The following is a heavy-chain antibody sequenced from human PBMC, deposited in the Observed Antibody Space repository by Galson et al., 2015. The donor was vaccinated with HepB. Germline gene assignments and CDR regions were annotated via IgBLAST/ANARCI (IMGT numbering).Heavy chain of an antibody. J-gene: IGHJ6*02. D-gene: IGHD3-10*01. Sequence: SLRLSCAASGFIFSSFGMHWVRQAPGKGLEWVGVIWSDGSNKYYADFVKGRFTISRDNSKNTVYLRMNSLRVDDTAIYYCARDFGAFGSGYGMDVWGQGTTVTVSS. CDR1: GFIFSSFG. CDR3: ARDFGAFGSGYGMDV. V-gene: IGHV3-33*01. CDR2: IWSDGSNK.